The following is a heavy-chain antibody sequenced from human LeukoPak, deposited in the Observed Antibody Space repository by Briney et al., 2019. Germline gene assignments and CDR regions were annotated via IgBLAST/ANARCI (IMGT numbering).Heavy chain of an antibody. V-gene: IGHV3-21*01. CDR3: ARDTTVVTPNWFDP. CDR1: GFTFSSYS. Sequence: GGSLRLSCAASGFTFSSYSMNWVRQAPGKGLEWDSSISSSSSYIYYADSVKGRFTISRDNAKNSLYLQMNSLRAEDTAVYYCARDTTVVTPNWFDPRGQGTLVTVSS. CDR2: ISSSSSYI. J-gene: IGHJ5*02. D-gene: IGHD4-23*01.